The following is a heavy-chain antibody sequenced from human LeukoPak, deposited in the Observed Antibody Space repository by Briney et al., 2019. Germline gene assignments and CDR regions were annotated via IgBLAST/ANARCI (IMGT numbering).Heavy chain of an antibody. CDR1: GFTFSNYN. J-gene: IGHJ4*02. CDR2: ISSSSNII. CDR3: ARDFAREFTIDY. Sequence: QPGGSLRLPCAASGFTFSNYNMNWVRQPPGKGLQWVSYISSSSNIIYYADSVKGRFTISRDNAKNSLFLQMNSLRAEDTAVYYCARDFAREFTIDYWGQGTLVTVSS. D-gene: IGHD3-10*01. V-gene: IGHV3-48*01.